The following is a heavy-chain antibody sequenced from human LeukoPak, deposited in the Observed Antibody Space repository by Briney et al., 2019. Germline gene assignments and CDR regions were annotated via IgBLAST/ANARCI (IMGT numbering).Heavy chain of an antibody. V-gene: IGHV4-4*02. Sequence: SETLSLTCAVSGGSISSSNWWSWVRQPPGKGLEWIGEIYHSGSTNYNPSLKSRVTISVDKSKNQFSLKLSSVTAADTAVYYCARCSGYGRSLFRFDYWGQGTLVTVSS. J-gene: IGHJ4*02. CDR3: ARCSGYGRSLFRFDY. D-gene: IGHD5-12*01. CDR1: GGSISSSNW. CDR2: IYHSGST.